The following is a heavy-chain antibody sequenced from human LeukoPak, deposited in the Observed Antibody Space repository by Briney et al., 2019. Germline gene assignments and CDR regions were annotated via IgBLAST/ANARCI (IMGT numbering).Heavy chain of an antibody. J-gene: IGHJ5*02. D-gene: IGHD4-11*01. CDR1: GGTFSSYA. Sequence: ASVKVSCKASGGTFSSYATSWVRQAPGQGLEWMGRIIPIFGIANYAQKFQGRVTITADKSTSTAYMELSSLRSEDTAVYYCAREAYSNYRDNWFDPWGQGTLVTVSS. CDR3: AREAYSNYRDNWFDP. CDR2: IIPIFGIA. V-gene: IGHV1-69*04.